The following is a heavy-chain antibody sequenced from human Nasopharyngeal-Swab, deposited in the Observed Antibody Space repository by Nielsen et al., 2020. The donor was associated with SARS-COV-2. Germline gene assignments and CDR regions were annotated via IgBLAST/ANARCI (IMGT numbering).Heavy chain of an antibody. CDR2: IYSGGST. D-gene: IGHD5-12*01. V-gene: IGHV3-53*01. Sequence: WIRQPPGKGLEWVSVIYSGGSTYYADSVKGRFTISRDNSKNTLYLQMNSLRAEDTAVYYCARDRGSGYDHAFDTWGQGTMVTVSS. CDR3: ARDRGSGYDHAFDT. J-gene: IGHJ3*02.